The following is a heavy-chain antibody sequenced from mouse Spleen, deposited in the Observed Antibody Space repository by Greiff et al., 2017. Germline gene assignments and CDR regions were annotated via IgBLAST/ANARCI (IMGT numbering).Heavy chain of an antibody. Sequence: EVQLQQSGPELVKPGASVKIPCKASGYTFTDYNMDWVKQSHGKSLEWIGDINPNNGGTIYNQKFKGKATFTVDKSSSTAYMELRSLTSEDTAVYYCATGTAPFFAYWGQGTLVTVSA. J-gene: IGHJ3*01. CDR2: INPNNGGT. CDR1: GYTFTDYN. D-gene: IGHD3-3*01. CDR3: ATGTAPFFAY. V-gene: IGHV1-18*01.